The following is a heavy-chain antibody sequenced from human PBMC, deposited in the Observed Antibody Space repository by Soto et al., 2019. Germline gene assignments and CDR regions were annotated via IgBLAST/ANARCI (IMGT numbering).Heavy chain of an antibody. CDR3: ARAYGYNYYFDS. CDR1: GGSISSYY. CDR2: VHSSGTT. J-gene: IGHJ4*02. Sequence: QVQLQESGPGLVKPSETLSLTCTVSGGSISSYYWSWIRQSPGKGLEWIAYVHSSGTTNYNPSLKSRVTISVDTSKNQFSLKLSSVTAADTALYYCARAYGYNYYFDSWGQGTLVTVSS. D-gene: IGHD5-12*01. V-gene: IGHV4-59*12.